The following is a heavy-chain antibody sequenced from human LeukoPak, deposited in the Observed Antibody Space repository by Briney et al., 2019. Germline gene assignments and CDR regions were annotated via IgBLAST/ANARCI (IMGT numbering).Heavy chain of an antibody. CDR2: ISGSGGGT. Sequence: GGSLRLSCAASGFTFNSYAMSWVRQAPEKGLEWVATISGSGGGTYYADSVKGRFTISRDNAKNSLYLQMNSLRAEDTAVYYCAREMDDILTGYGLDYWGQGTLVTVSS. CDR1: GFTFNSYA. CDR3: AREMDDILTGYGLDY. V-gene: IGHV3-23*01. D-gene: IGHD3-9*01. J-gene: IGHJ4*02.